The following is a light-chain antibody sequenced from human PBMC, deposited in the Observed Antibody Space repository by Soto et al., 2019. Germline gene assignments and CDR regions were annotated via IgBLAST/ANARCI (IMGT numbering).Light chain of an antibody. CDR2: AAS. J-gene: IGKJ4*01. Sequence: EIVLTQSPATLSLSPGERATLSRRASQSISNFLAWYQQKPGQAPRLLISAASIRATGIPARFSGSGSGTDFILTISSLEPEDFAVYYCQQRSSWPSTFGGGTKVEI. CDR3: QQRSSWPST. CDR1: QSISNF. V-gene: IGKV3-11*01.